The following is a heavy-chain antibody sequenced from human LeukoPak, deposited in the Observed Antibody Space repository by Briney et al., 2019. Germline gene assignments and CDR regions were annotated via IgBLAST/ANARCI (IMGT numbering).Heavy chain of an antibody. Sequence: GGSLRLSCVASGFTFSDYYMSWIRQAPGKGLEWVSYISSSGSTIYYADSVKGRFTISRDNAKNSLYLQMNSLRAEDTAVYYCVRDNPRCCGVVPANIDDYWGQGTLVTVSS. CDR3: VRDNPRCCGVVPANIDDY. CDR2: ISSSGSTI. D-gene: IGHD2-15*01. CDR1: GFTFSDYY. J-gene: IGHJ4*02. V-gene: IGHV3-11*04.